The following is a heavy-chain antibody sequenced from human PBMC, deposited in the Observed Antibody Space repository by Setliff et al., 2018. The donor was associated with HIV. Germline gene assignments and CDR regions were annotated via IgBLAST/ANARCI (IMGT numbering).Heavy chain of an antibody. CDR1: GGSINNYY. D-gene: IGHD3-22*01. CDR3: ARHYYYDRTGYSLDAFDI. J-gene: IGHJ3*02. Sequence: SETLSLTCTVSGGSINNYYWSWIRQPPGKGLEWIGYINTRGSTNYNPSLKSRVTISVDTSKNQFSLKLSSVTAADTAIYYCARHYYYDRTGYSLDAFDIWGQGTMVTVSS. V-gene: IGHV4-4*09. CDR2: INTRGST.